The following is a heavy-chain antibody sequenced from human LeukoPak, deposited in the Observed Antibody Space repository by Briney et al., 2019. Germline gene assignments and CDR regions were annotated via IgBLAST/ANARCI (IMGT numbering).Heavy chain of an antibody. CDR3: ARDQGITMISGDFDL. J-gene: IGHJ2*01. CDR1: GGSFSGYY. D-gene: IGHD3-22*01. CDR2: INHSGST. V-gene: IGHV4-34*01. Sequence: SETLSLTCAVYGGSFSGYYWSWIRQPPGKGLEWIGEINHSGSTNYNPSLKSRVTISVDTSKNQFSLKLSSVTAADTAVYYCARDQGITMISGDFDLWGRGTLVTVSS.